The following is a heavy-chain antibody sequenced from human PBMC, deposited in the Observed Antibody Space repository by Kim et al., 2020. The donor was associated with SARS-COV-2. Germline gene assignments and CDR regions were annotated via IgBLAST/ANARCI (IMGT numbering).Heavy chain of an antibody. V-gene: IGHV1-18*01. J-gene: IGHJ6*02. Sequence: QKLQSRVTMTTDTTTSTAYMELRSLRSDDTAVYYCARPGILYYYYGMDVWGQGTTVTVSS. CDR3: ARPGILYYYYGMDV.